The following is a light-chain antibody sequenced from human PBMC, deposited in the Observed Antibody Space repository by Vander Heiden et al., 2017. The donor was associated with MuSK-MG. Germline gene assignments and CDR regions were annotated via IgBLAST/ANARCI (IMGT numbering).Light chain of an antibody. Sequence: DIQMTQSPSSLSASVGDRVTITCRASQTISTYLNWYQQKPGQVPKLLIYSTSNLQSGVPSRFSGSGSGTDFTLTISSLQPEDFATYFCQQSYNTPFTFARGTKLEIK. CDR2: STS. V-gene: IGKV1-39*01. CDR1: QTISTY. CDR3: QQSYNTPFT. J-gene: IGKJ2*01.